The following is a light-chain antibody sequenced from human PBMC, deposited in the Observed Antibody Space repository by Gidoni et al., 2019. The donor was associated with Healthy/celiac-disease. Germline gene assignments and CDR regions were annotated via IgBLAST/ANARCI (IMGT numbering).Light chain of an antibody. Sequence: YVLTQPPSVSVAPGKTARITCGGNNIGSKSVHWYQQKPGQAPVLVIYYDSDRPSGIPERFSGSNSGNTATLTISRVEAGDEADYYCQVWDSSSDHWVFGGGTKLTVL. CDR2: YDS. V-gene: IGLV3-21*04. CDR3: QVWDSSSDHWV. J-gene: IGLJ3*02. CDR1: NIGSKS.